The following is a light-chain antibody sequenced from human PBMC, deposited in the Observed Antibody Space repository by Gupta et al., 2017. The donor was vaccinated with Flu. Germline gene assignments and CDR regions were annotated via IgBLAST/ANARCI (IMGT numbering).Light chain of an antibody. V-gene: IGKV2-30*01. CDR3: MQGSRWPWA. CDR2: EVS. Sequence: DVVMTQSPPPLPVTLGQPASISCRSSEGLVYSDGHIYLHWFQERPGQSPRRLIYEVSHRESGVPDRFSGSGSGTDFTLKISRVEAEDVGVYYCMQGSRWPWAFGQGTKVEIK. J-gene: IGKJ1*01. CDR1: EGLVYSDGHIY.